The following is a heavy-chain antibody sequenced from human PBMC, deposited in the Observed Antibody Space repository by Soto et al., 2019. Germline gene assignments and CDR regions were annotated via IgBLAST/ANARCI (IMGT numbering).Heavy chain of an antibody. Sequence: QVHLVQSGGEVKKPGASVKVSCQASGYTFSDYAISWVRQAPGQGLEWMGWISASTRNTDQAQNFQGRVIMTLDTSTNKAYMELRSLRSDDTAVYYCVRCYCSVGSCYACWHFDLWGRGTLVTVSS. CDR1: GYTFSDYA. CDR2: ISASTRNT. J-gene: IGHJ2*01. V-gene: IGHV1-18*01. CDR3: VRCYCSVGSCYACWHFDL. D-gene: IGHD2-15*01.